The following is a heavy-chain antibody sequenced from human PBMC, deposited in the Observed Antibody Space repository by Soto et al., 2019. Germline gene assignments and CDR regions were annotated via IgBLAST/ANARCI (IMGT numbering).Heavy chain of an antibody. V-gene: IGHV1-69*13. Sequence: SVKVSCKASGGTLSSYAVSWVRQAPGQGLEWMGGIIPIFGTANYAQKFQGRVTITADESTSTAYMELSSLRSEDTAVYYCARDVLTLGWFDPWGQGTLVTVSS. CDR1: GGTLSSYA. D-gene: IGHD7-27*01. J-gene: IGHJ5*02. CDR3: ARDVLTLGWFDP. CDR2: IIPIFGTA.